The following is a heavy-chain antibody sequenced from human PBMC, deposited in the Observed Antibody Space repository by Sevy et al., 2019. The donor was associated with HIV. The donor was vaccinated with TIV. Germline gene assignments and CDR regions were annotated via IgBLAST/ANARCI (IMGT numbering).Heavy chain of an antibody. J-gene: IGHJ4*02. V-gene: IGHV3-33*01. CDR2: IWFDGSNI. CDR3: ARERTYLFDY. Sequence: GGSLRLSCVASGFTFGSYGMLWVRQAPGKGLEWVADIWFDGSNIHYADSVRGRFTISRDNSKNTLSLQMSSLRAEDTAVYYCARERTYLFDYSGQGTLVTVSS. CDR1: GFTFGSYG.